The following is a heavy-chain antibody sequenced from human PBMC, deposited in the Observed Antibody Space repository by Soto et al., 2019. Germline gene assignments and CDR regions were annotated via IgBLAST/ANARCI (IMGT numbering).Heavy chain of an antibody. CDR1: GFTFSSYA. V-gene: IGHV3-23*01. CDR3: ADGGEWSFNFEY. Sequence: EVQLLESGGGLVQPGGSLRLSCAASGFTFSSYAMSWVRQAPGKGLEWVPAISASGGSTYYADSVKGRFTISKDNSKNTLYLQMNNLRVEDKAVYYCADGGEWSFNFEYWGQGTLVTVFS. D-gene: IGHD3-3*01. CDR2: ISASGGST. J-gene: IGHJ4*02.